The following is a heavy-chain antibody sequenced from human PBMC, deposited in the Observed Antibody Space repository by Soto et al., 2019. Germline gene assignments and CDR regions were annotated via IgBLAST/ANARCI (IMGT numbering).Heavy chain of an antibody. Sequence: LSLTCAVSGDSISSSVWWTWVRQPPGKGLEWIGEVFHTGNANYNPSLKSRVTMSVDKSTNEFSLKVTSVTAADTAIYYCARKAWVRFDYWGQGALVTVSS. D-gene: IGHD7-27*01. V-gene: IGHV4-4*02. J-gene: IGHJ4*02. CDR2: VFHTGNA. CDR3: ARKAWVRFDY. CDR1: GDSISSSVW.